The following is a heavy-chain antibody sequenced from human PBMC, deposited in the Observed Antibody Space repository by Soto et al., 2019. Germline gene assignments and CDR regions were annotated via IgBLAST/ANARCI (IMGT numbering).Heavy chain of an antibody. CDR3: AKGTGEVDY. CDR2: ISYDGSNK. CDR1: GFTFSSYG. D-gene: IGHD1-1*01. Sequence: GSLRLSCAASGFTFSSYGMHWVRQAPGKGLEWVAVISYDGSNKYYADPVKGRFTISRDNSKNTLYLQMNSLRAEDTAVYYCAKGTGEVDYWGQGTLVTVSS. V-gene: IGHV3-30*18. J-gene: IGHJ4*02.